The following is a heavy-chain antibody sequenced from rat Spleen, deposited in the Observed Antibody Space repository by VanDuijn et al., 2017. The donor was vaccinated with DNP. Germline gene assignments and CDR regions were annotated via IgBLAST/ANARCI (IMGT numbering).Heavy chain of an antibody. D-gene: IGHD1-6*01. CDR3: ARHLYTTDYYYRGFAY. CDR2: ISYDGSST. J-gene: IGHJ3*01. CDR1: GFTFSDYN. V-gene: IGHV5-7*01. Sequence: EVQLVESGGGLVQPGRSLKLSCAASGFTFSDYNMAWVRQAPKKGLEWVATISYDGSSTYYRDSVKGRFTISRDNAKSTLYLQMDSLRSEDTATYYCARHLYTTDYYYRGFAYWGQGTLVTVSS.